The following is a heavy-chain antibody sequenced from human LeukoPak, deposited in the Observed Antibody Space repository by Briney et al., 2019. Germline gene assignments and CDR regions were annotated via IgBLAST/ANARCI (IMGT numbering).Heavy chain of an antibody. CDR2: IYYSGST. Sequence: SETLSLTCTVSGGSISSYYWSWIRQPPGKGLEWIGYIYYSGSTNYNPSLKSRVTISVDTSKNQFSLKLSSVTAADTAVYYCARLEIVAAGSNWFDPWGQGTLVTVSS. D-gene: IGHD6-13*01. CDR1: GGSISSYY. V-gene: IGHV4-59*08. J-gene: IGHJ5*02. CDR3: ARLEIVAAGSNWFDP.